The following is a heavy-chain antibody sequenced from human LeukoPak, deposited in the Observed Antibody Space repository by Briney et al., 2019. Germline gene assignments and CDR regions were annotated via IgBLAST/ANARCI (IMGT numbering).Heavy chain of an antibody. J-gene: IGHJ4*02. CDR3: AKDKVPRQDTLFDY. CDR1: GFTFSSYA. Sequence: QPGGSLRLSCAASGFTFSSYAMSWVRQAPGKGLEWVSAISGSGGSTYYADSVKGRFTISRDNSKNTPYLQMNSLRAEDTAVYYCAKDKVPRQDTLFDYWGQGTLVTVSS. CDR2: ISGSGGST. V-gene: IGHV3-23*01. D-gene: IGHD3-16*01.